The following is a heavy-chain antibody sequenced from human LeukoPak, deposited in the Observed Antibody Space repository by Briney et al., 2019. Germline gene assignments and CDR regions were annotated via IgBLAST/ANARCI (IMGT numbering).Heavy chain of an antibody. D-gene: IGHD3-22*01. CDR2: IRVDDDNP. CDR3: AREGDYYDSTGHHAPYFDY. CDR1: GYSFTRYA. J-gene: IGHJ4*02. V-gene: IGHV1-18*01. Sequence: GASVKVSCKASGYSFTRYALSWVRQAPGQGPEWMGWIRVDDDNPIYGQKFQGRVTMTTDTSSSTAYMELRSLRSDDTAVYYCAREGDYYDSTGHHAPYFDYWGQGTLVTVSS.